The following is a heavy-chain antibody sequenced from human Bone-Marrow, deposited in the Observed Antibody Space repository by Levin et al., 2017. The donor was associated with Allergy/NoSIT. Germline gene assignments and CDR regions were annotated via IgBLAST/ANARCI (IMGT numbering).Heavy chain of an antibody. D-gene: IGHD3-10*01. J-gene: IGHJ4*02. CDR1: GFIVSNYV. CDR3: ARDSTGVPLDC. V-gene: IGHV3-23*01. CDR2: ISISGGDT. Sequence: PGGSLRLSCAASGFIVSNYVMSWVRQAPGKGLEWVSIISISGGDTYYADSVKGRFTISRDNSKNMLYLQMNSLRAEDTAVYYCARDSTGVPLDCWGRGTLVTVSS.